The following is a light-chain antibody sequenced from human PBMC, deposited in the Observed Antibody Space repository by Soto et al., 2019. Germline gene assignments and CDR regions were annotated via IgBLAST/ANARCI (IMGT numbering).Light chain of an antibody. V-gene: IGLV2-14*01. CDR2: EVS. CDR3: SSHSSSSTLYV. J-gene: IGLJ1*01. CDR1: SSDIGDYNY. Sequence: QSALTQPASVSGSPGQSITISCTGTSSDIGDYNYVPWYQQHPGKAPKLIIYEVSYRPSGVSDRFSGSKSDNTASLTISGLQAEDEAHYYCSSHSSSSTLYVFGTGTKVTVL.